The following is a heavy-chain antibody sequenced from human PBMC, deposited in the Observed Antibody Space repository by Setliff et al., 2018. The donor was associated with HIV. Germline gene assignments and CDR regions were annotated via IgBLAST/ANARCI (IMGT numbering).Heavy chain of an antibody. CDR3: ARGRDKYGPIDY. J-gene: IGHJ4*02. CDR1: GGSISSSY. V-gene: IGHV4-59*01. CDR2: IHYSGST. Sequence: PSETLSLTCTVSGGSISSSYWTWTRQPPGKGLEWIGNIHYSGSTNYNPSLKSRVTISVDTSRSQFPLKLSSVTAADTAVYYCARGRDKYGPIDYWGQGTLVTVSS. D-gene: IGHD3-10*01.